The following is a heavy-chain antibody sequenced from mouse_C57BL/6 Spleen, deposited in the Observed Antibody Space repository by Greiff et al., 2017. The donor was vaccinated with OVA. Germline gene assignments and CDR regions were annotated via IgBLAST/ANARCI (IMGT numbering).Heavy chain of an antibody. CDR2: ISSGGDYI. V-gene: IGHV5-9-1*02. D-gene: IGHD4-1*01. CDR1: GFTFSSYA. CDR3: TRAWGYFDY. J-gene: IGHJ2*01. Sequence: EVKLEESGEGLVKPGGSLKLSCAASGFTFSSYAMSWVRQTPEKRLEWVAYISSGGDYIYYADTVKGRFTISRDNARNTLYLQMSSLESEDTAMYYCTRAWGYFDYWGQGTTLTVSS.